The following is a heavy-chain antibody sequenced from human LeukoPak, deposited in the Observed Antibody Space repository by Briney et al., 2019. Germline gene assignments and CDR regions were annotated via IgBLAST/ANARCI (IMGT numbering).Heavy chain of an antibody. Sequence: PSETLSLTCTVSGYSISSGYYWGWIRQPPGKGLEWIGSIYHSGSTYYNPSLKSRVTISVDTSKNQFSLKLSSVTAADTAVYYCARQKAVAGTSYYFDYWGQGTLVTVSS. D-gene: IGHD6-19*01. CDR1: GYSISSGYY. CDR2: IYHSGST. V-gene: IGHV4-38-2*02. J-gene: IGHJ4*02. CDR3: ARQKAVAGTSYYFDY.